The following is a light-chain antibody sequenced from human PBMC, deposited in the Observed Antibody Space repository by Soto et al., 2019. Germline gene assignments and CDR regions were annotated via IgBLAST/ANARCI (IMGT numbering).Light chain of an antibody. Sequence: DIQMTQSPSTLSASVGDRVTITCRASQSISSWLAWYQQKPGKAPKLLIYKASSLESGVPSRFSGSGSGTEFTLTISSLQPDDFATYYCQQYSQGTFGQGTKVEIK. CDR3: QQYSQGT. CDR2: KAS. V-gene: IGKV1-5*03. CDR1: QSISSW. J-gene: IGKJ1*01.